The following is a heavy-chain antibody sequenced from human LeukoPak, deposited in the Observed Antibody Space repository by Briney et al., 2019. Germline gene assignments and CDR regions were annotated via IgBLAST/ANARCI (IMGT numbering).Heavy chain of an antibody. CDR1: GFTFSDYT. J-gene: IGHJ6*03. V-gene: IGHV3-21*01. Sequence: GGSLRLSCAASGFTFSDYTMNWVRQAPGKGLEWVSSVDRSSSYIYYAESVKGRFTISRDTPKSSLYLQMNSLRAEDTAVYYCARGIWSGYYSYCYYMLVWGKGTTVTVSS. D-gene: IGHD3-3*01. CDR3: ARGIWSGYYSYCYYMLV. CDR2: VDRSSSYI.